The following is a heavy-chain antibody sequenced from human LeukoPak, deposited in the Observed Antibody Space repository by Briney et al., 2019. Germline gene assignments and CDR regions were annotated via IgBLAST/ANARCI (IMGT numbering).Heavy chain of an antibody. V-gene: IGHV1-2*06. CDR3: ARDYCSSTSCLFDY. CDR1: GYTFTGYH. Sequence: ASVRVSCKASGYTFTGYHMHWVRQAPGQGLEWMGRINPNSGDTNYAQKFQGRVTMTRDTSISTAYMELSRLGSDDTAMYYCARDYCSSTSCLFDYWGQGTLVTVSS. J-gene: IGHJ4*02. CDR2: INPNSGDT. D-gene: IGHD2-2*01.